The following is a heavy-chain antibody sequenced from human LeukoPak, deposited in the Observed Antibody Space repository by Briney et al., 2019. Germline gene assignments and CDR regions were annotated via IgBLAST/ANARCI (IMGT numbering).Heavy chain of an antibody. V-gene: IGHV3-7*01. CDR1: GFTFSSYW. Sequence: GGSLRLSCAASGFTFSSYWMSWVRQAPGKGLEWVANIKQDGSEKYYVDSVKGRFTISRDNAKNSLYLQMNSLRAEDTAVYYCARDSVDFASGYYGMDVWGQGTTVTVSS. D-gene: IGHD2-21*02. J-gene: IGHJ6*02. CDR3: ARDSVDFASGYYGMDV. CDR2: IKQDGSEK.